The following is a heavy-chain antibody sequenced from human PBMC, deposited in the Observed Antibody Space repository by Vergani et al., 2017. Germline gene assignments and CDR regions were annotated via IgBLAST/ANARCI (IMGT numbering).Heavy chain of an antibody. V-gene: IGHV4-39*01. CDR2: IYDSGTT. D-gene: IGHD3-3*01. CDR3: ARHGLRGVIQGAPFES. Sequence: LQLQESGPGVVKPSETLSLTCNVSGSSIGDRNYYWGLVRQPPGKGLEWIGTIYDSGTTYNNLFIKSLVTMSVETSKNQISLILTSVTAADTAVYYCARHGLRGVIQGAPFESWGKGTLVTVSS. J-gene: IGHJ4*02. CDR1: GSSIGDRNYY.